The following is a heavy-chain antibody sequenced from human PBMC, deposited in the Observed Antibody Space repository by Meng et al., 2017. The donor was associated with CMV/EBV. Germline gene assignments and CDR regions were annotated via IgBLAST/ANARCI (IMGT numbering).Heavy chain of an antibody. D-gene: IGHD7-27*01. CDR2: IYSGGSST. Sequence: SCKASGYTFTSYAMSWVRQAPGKGLEWVSVIYSGGSSTYYADSVKGRFTISRDNSKNTLYLQMNSLRAEDTAVYYCARVPGPWVMDVWGQGTTVTVSS. J-gene: IGHJ6*02. V-gene: IGHV3-23*03. CDR1: GYTFTSYA. CDR3: ARVPGPWVMDV.